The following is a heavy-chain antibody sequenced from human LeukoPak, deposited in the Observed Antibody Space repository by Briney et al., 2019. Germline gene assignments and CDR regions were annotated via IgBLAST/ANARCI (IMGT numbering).Heavy chain of an antibody. Sequence: PGGSLRLSCSVSGFTFSTYVMHWVRQAPGKGLEWVSAISGSGGSTYYADSVKGRFTISRDNSKNTLYLQMNSLRAEDTAVYYCAKGEVPADLFDYWGQGTLVTVSS. CDR2: ISGSGGST. V-gene: IGHV3-23*01. D-gene: IGHD2-2*01. CDR3: AKGEVPADLFDY. J-gene: IGHJ4*02. CDR1: GFTFSTYV.